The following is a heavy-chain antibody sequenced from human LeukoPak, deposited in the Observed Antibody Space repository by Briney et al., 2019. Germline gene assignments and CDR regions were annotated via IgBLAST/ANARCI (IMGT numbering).Heavy chain of an antibody. D-gene: IGHD3-22*01. V-gene: IGHV4-34*01. Sequence: SETLSLTCAVYGGSFSGYYWSWIRQPPGKGLEWIGEINHSGSTNYNPSLKSRVTISVDTSKNQFSLKLSSMTAADTAVYYCARERGVPYYYDSSGYDRTFDYWGQGALVTVSS. CDR1: GGSFSGYY. CDR3: ARERGVPYYYDSSGYDRTFDY. J-gene: IGHJ4*02. CDR2: INHSGST.